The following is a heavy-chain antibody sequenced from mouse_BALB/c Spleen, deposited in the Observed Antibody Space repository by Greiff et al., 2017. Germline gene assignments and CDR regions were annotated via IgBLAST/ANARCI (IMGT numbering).Heavy chain of an antibody. Sequence: QVQLQQSGAELAKPGASVKMSCKASGYTFTSYWMHWVKQRPGQGLEWIGYINPSTGYTEYNQKFKDKATLTADKSSSTAYMQLSSLTSEDSAVYYCARKYYGYHYAMDYRGQGTSVTVSS. J-gene: IGHJ4*01. CDR1: GYTFTSYW. CDR3: ARKYYGYHYAMDY. D-gene: IGHD1-2*01. CDR2: INPSTGYT. V-gene: IGHV1-7*01.